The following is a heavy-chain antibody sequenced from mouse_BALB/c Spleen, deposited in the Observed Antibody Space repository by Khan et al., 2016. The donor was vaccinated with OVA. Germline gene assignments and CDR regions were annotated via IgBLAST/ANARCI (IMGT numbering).Heavy chain of an antibody. Sequence: VQLKQSGAELVKPGASVKLSCTASGFNIKDTHIHWVKQRPEQGLEWIGRIDPVNGNTKYDPKFQGKATITADTSSNTAYLQFSSLTSEDTAVYYCVPTGTGDYFDYWGQGTKLTVSS. CDR3: VPTGTGDYFDY. CDR1: GFNIKDTH. V-gene: IGHV14-3*02. D-gene: IGHD4-1*01. J-gene: IGHJ2*01. CDR2: IDPVNGNT.